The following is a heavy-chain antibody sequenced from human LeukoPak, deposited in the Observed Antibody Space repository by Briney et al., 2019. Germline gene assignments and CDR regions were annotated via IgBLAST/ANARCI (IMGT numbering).Heavy chain of an antibody. D-gene: IGHD2-2*01. CDR3: AKVGGGYCSSTSCSFDY. Sequence: GGSLRLSCAASGFTFSSYAMSWVRQAPGGGLEWVSAISGSGGSTYYAVSVKGRFTISRDNSKNTLYLQMNSLRAEDTAVYYCAKVGGGYCSSTSCSFDYWGQGTLVTVSS. V-gene: IGHV3-23*01. J-gene: IGHJ4*02. CDR2: ISGSGGST. CDR1: GFTFSSYA.